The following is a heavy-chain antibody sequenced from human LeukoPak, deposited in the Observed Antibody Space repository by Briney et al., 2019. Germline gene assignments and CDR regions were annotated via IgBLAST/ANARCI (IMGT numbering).Heavy chain of an antibody. CDR2: IIPIFGTA. J-gene: IGHJ6*03. D-gene: IGHD4-11*01. CDR1: GGTFSSYA. V-gene: IGHV1-69*13. CDR3: ARGDYSNYVGYYYYMDV. Sequence: GASVKVSCKASGGTFSSYAISWVRQAPGQGLEWMGGIIPIFGTANYAQKFQGRVTITADESTSTAYMELSSLRSEDTAVYYCARGDYSNYVGYYYYMDVWGKGTTVTVSS.